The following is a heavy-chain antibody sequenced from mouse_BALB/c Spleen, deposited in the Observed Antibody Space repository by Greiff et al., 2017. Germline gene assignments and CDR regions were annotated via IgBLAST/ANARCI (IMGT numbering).Heavy chain of an antibody. D-gene: IGHD3-3*01. CDR2: ISSGGSYT. CDR3: ARGGTGFAY. V-gene: IGHV5-9-4*01. Sequence: EVQRVESGGGLVKPGGSLKLSCAASGFTFSSYAMSWVRQSPEKRLEWVAEISSGGSYTYYPDTVTGRFTISRDNAKNTLYLEMSSLRSEDTAMYYCARGGTGFAYWGQGTLVTVSA. J-gene: IGHJ3*01. CDR1: GFTFSSYA.